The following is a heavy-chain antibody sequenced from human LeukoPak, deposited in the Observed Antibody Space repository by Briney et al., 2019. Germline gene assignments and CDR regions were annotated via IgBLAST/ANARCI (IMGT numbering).Heavy chain of an antibody. CDR2: IKSRTDGGTT. Sequence: GGSLRLSCAASGFTFSNAWMSWVRQAPGKGLEWVGRIKSRTDGGTTDYTAPVKGRFTISRDDSKNTLYLQMNSLKTEDTAVYYCTTGPFDYYGSASYLANGMDVWGQGTTVTVSS. CDR3: TTGPFDYYGSASYLANGMDV. J-gene: IGHJ6*02. V-gene: IGHV3-15*01. CDR1: GFTFSNAW. D-gene: IGHD3-10*01.